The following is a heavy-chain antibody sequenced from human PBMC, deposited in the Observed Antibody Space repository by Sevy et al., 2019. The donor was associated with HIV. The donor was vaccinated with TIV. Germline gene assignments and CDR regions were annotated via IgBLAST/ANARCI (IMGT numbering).Heavy chain of an antibody. J-gene: IGHJ5*02. V-gene: IGHV3-21*01. CDR1: GFTFSSYS. CDR3: ARDYAAGLRFLVLGDWFDP. CDR2: ISSSSSYI. D-gene: IGHD3-3*01. Sequence: GGSLRLSCAASGFTFSSYSMNWVRQAPGKGLEWVSSISSSSSYIYYADSVKGRFTISRDNAKNSLYLQMNSLRAEDTAVYYCARDYAAGLRFLVLGDWFDPWGQGTLVTVSS.